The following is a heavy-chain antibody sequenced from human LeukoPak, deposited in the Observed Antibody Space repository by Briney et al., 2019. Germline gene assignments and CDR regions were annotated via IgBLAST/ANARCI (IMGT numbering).Heavy chain of an antibody. CDR3: ARDRVGATRTGD. V-gene: IGHV4-61*01. CDR2: IYYSGST. CDR1: GXSVSSGSYY. D-gene: IGHD1-26*01. Sequence: SETLSLTCTVSGXSVSSGSYYWSWIRQPPGKGLEWIGYIYYSGSTNYNPSLKSRVTISVDTSKNQFSLKLSSVTAADTAVYYCARDRVGATRTGDWGQGTLVTVSS. J-gene: IGHJ4*02.